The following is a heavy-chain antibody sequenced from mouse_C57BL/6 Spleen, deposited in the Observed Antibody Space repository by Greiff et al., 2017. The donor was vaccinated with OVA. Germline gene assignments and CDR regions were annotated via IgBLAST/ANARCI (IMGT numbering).Heavy chain of an antibody. D-gene: IGHD2-10*01. CDR3: ARPYYGNSGDY. Sequence: QVQLQQPGAELVKPGASVKLSCKASGYTFTSYWMQWVKQRPGQGLEWIGEIDPSDSYTNYNQKFKGKATLTVDTSSSTAYMQLSSLTSEDSAVYYCARPYYGNSGDYWGQGTTLTVSS. CDR1: GYTFTSYW. J-gene: IGHJ2*01. CDR2: IDPSDSYT. V-gene: IGHV1-50*01.